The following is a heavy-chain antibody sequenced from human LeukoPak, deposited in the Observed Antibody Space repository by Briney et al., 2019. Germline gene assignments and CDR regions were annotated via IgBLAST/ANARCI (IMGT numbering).Heavy chain of an antibody. CDR3: ARGDASSGYYGGPGNY. V-gene: IGHV1-2*02. CDR1: GYTFTSYG. D-gene: IGHD3-22*01. CDR2: INPLNGGT. Sequence: ASVKVSCKASGYTFTSYGISWVRQAPGQGLEWMGWINPLNGGTHHAQKFQGRVTLTRDTSISTAYMELSRLASDDTAVYYCARGDASSGYYGGPGNYWGQGTLVTVSS. J-gene: IGHJ4*02.